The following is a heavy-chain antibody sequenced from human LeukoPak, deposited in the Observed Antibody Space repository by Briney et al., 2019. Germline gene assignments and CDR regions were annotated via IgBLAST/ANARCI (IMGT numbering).Heavy chain of an antibody. CDR3: AKSAAAVVCDD. Sequence: PGGSLRLSCAASGFTFSSYEMNWVRQAPGKGLEWVSYISSSGSTIYYADSVKGRFTISRDNSKNTLYLQMNSLRAEDTAVYYCAKSAAAVVCDDWGQGTLVTVSA. CDR2: ISSSGSTI. CDR1: GFTFSSYE. V-gene: IGHV3-48*03. J-gene: IGHJ4*02. D-gene: IGHD6-13*01.